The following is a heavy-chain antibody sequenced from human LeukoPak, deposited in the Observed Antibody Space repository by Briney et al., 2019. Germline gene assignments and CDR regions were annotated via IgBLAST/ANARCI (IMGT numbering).Heavy chain of an antibody. D-gene: IGHD5-24*01. Sequence: GRSLRLSCAASGFTFSSYAMHWVRQAPGKGLEWVAVISYDGSNKYYADSVKGRFTISRDNSKNTLYLQMNSLRAEDTAVYYCATPAVEMATISFFDYWGQGTLVTLSS. CDR3: ATPAVEMATISFFDY. J-gene: IGHJ4*02. V-gene: IGHV3-30*04. CDR1: GFTFSSYA. CDR2: ISYDGSNK.